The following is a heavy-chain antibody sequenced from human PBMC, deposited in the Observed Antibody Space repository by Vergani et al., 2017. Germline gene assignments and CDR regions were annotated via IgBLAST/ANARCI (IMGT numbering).Heavy chain of an antibody. Sequence: QLQLQESGSGLVKPSQTLSLTCAVSGDSITNGGFSWNWIRQPPGKGPEWIGYIFPSGNSDYNPSLKNRVSISLDKSKNQFSLWVNSVPAADTALYFCARASLRALVGYYYYMDVWGKGKTVVVSS. J-gene: IGHJ6*03. CDR1: GDSITNGGFS. CDR3: ARASLRALVGYYYYMDV. CDR2: IFPSGNS. D-gene: IGHD3-16*02. V-gene: IGHV4-30-2*01.